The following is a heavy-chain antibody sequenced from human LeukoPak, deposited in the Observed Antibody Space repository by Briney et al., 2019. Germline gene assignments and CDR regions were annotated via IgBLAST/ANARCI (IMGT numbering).Heavy chain of an antibody. CDR1: GYSIRGAYS. J-gene: IGHJ4*02. Sequence: SETLSLTCIVSGYSIRGAYSWGWIRQPPGQGLEWIGNVYRSSTYSHPSLKSRISISVDTSKNRFSLRLTSVTAADTAVYYCAVGTQYGSEPDHWGQGTLVTVSS. V-gene: IGHV4-38-2*02. CDR3: AVGTQYGSEPDH. CDR2: VYRSST. D-gene: IGHD3-10*01.